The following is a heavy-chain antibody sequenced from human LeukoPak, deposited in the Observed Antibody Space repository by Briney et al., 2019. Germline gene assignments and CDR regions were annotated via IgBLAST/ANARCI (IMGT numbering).Heavy chain of an antibody. CDR3: AKHQLLGYCSGGSCYPKNWFDP. CDR2: TSGSGGST. V-gene: IGHV3-23*01. D-gene: IGHD2-15*01. CDR1: GFTFSSFG. J-gene: IGHJ5*02. Sequence: GGSLRLSCAASGFTFSSFGMSWVRQAPGKGLEWVSGTSGSGGSTYYADSVQGRFTISRDNSKNTLYLQMNSLRAEDTAVYYCAKHQLLGYCSGGSCYPKNWFDPWGQGTLVTVSS.